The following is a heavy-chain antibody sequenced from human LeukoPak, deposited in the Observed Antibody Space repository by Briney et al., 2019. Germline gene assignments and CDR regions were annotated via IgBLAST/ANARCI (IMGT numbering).Heavy chain of an antibody. CDR1: GYTFTDYY. Sequence: ASVKVSCKASGYTFTDYYMHWVRQAPGQGLEWMGWINPNSGATRYVQKFQGRVTMTRDTSISTAYMELSRLRSDDTAVYFCARLGDSEYWGQGTLVTVSS. V-gene: IGHV1-2*02. CDR2: INPNSGAT. CDR3: ARLGDSEY. D-gene: IGHD3-16*01. J-gene: IGHJ4*02.